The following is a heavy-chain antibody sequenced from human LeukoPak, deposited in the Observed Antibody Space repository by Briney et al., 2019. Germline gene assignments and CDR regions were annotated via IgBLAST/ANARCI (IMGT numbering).Heavy chain of an antibody. Sequence: SETLSLTCTVSGGSISSYYWSWIRQPPGKGLEWIGYIYYSGSTNYNPSLKSRVTISVDTSKNQFSLKLSSVTAADAAVYYCASADTEAKTLGYWGQGTLVTVSS. CDR2: IYYSGST. J-gene: IGHJ4*02. V-gene: IGHV4-59*01. CDR1: GGSISSYY. CDR3: ASADTEAKTLGY.